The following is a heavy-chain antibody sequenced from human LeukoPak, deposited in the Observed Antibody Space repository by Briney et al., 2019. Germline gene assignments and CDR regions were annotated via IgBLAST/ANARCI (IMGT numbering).Heavy chain of an antibody. D-gene: IGHD1/OR15-1a*01. V-gene: IGHV6-1*01. CDR2: TYYRSKWYN. J-gene: IGHJ6*03. CDR1: GDSFSSNSAA. Sequence: SQTLSLTCAISGDSFSSNSAAWNWIRQSPSRGLEWLGRTYYRSKWYNDYAVSVKSRITINPDTSKNQFSLKLSSVTAADTAVYYCARVSQGYTSWNTYYYYYYMDVWGEGTPVTISS. CDR3: ARVSQGYTSWNTYYYYYYMDV.